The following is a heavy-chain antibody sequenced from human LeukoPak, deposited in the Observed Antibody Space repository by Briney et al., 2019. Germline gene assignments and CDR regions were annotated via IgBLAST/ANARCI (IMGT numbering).Heavy chain of an antibody. D-gene: IGHD1-26*01. J-gene: IGHJ5*02. CDR1: GFAFSGSA. V-gene: IGHV3-73*01. CDR3: TRDSGTYNWLDP. CDR2: IDKESQFYATAT. Sequence: GGSLKLSCTASGFAFSGSAVHWVRQSSEKGLEWVGHIDKESQFYATATAYAASVEGRFTISRDDSKNTAYLQMNSLRTEDTALYFCTRDSGTYNWLDPWGQGTLVTVSS.